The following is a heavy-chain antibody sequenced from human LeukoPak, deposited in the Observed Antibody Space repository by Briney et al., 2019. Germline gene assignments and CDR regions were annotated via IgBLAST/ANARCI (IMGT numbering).Heavy chain of an antibody. CDR3: ARGVPRTYYDFWSGYSFDY. CDR1: GGSISSYY. D-gene: IGHD3-3*01. V-gene: IGHV4-59*01. Sequence: SETLSLTCTVSGGSISSYYRSWIRQPPGKGLEWIGYIYYSGSTNYNPSLKSRVTISVDTSKNQFSLKLSSVTAADTAVYYCARGVPRTYYDFWSGYSFDYWGQGTLVTVSS. J-gene: IGHJ4*02. CDR2: IYYSGST.